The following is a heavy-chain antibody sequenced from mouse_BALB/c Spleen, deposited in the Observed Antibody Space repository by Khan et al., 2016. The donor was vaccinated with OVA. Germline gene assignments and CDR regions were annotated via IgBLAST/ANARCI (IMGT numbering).Heavy chain of an antibody. CDR2: IFPGDGST. D-gene: IGHD1-1*01. CDR3: ARGVYGGFAY. V-gene: IGHV1S56*01. CDR1: GYTFTSYD. Sequence: QVQLQQSGAELVKPGASVTLSCKASGYTFTSYDINWVRQRPEQGLEWIGWIFPGDGSTKYNEKFKGRATLTTDKSSSTAYMHLSRLTSEGSAVYFCARGVYGGFAYWGQGTLVTVSA. J-gene: IGHJ3*01.